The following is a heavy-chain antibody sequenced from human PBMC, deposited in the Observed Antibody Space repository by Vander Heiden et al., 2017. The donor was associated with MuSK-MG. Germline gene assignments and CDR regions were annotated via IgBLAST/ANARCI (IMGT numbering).Heavy chain of an antibody. D-gene: IGHD3-22*01. CDR2: ISWDGGST. V-gene: IGHV3-43D*04. J-gene: IGHJ2*01. Sequence: EVQLVESGGVVVQPGGSLRLSCAASGFTFDDYAMHWVRQAPGKGLEWVSLISWDGGSTYYADSVKGRFTISRDNSKNSLYLQMNSLRAEDTALYYCAKDKSDYDSGYFDLWGRGTLVTVSS. CDR3: AKDKSDYDSGYFDL. CDR1: GFTFDDYA.